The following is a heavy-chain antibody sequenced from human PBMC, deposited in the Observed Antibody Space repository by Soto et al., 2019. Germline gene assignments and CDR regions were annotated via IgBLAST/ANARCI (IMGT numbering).Heavy chain of an antibody. CDR1: GYIFTNYY. CDR3: ARDLTSGDY. D-gene: IGHD7-27*01. V-gene: IGHV1-46*01. Sequence: QVQLVQSGAEVKNPGASVKLSCKASGYIFTNYYIHWVRQAPGQGLEWMAIINPTGGSTNYAQEFQCRVTLARDTFTNTVYMELSSLRSEDTAIYYCARDLTSGDYWGQGTLVTVSS. CDR2: INPTGGST. J-gene: IGHJ4*02.